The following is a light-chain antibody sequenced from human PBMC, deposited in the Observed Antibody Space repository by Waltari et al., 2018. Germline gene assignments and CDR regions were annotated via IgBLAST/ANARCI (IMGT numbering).Light chain of an antibody. CDR3: QQYDKLPLT. V-gene: IGKV1-33*01. Sequence: DIQMTQSPSSLSASVGARVTITCRASQDISDSLNWYQQRPGKAPKLLIYDVSNLEIGVPSRFSARGSGTDFTFTISSLQTEDIGTYYCQQYDKLPLTFGGGTKVEIK. CDR2: DVS. CDR1: QDISDS. J-gene: IGKJ4*01.